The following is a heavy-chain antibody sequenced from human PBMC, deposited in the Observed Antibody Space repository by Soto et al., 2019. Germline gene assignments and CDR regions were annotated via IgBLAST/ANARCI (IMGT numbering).Heavy chain of an antibody. J-gene: IGHJ4*02. CDR1: GGSFSGYY. CDR2: INHSGST. Sequence: SETLSLTCAVYGGSFSGYYWSWIRQPPGKGLEWIGEINHSGSTNYNPSLKSRVTISVDTSKNQFSLKLSSVTAADTAVYYCASCFCSCCDALGPFAFWGQGTLVTVSS. D-gene: IGHD3-3*01. V-gene: IGHV4-34*01. CDR3: ASCFCSCCDALGPFAF.